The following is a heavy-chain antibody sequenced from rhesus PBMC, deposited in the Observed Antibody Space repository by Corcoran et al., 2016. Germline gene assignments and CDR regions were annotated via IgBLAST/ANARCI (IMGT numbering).Heavy chain of an antibody. Sequence: QVHLQESGPGLVKPSETLSLTCAVSGGSISSDNWWSWIRQPPGNGLEWIGGVYSNNDQPDYNPTLKKRVTISKETSKNQFSLKLTSGTAADTAVYYCARARTAAAGFDYWGQGVLVTVSS. CDR1: GGSISSDNW. V-gene: IGHV4S12*01. J-gene: IGHJ4*01. D-gene: IGHD6-31*01. CDR2: VYSNNDQP. CDR3: ARARTAAAGFDY.